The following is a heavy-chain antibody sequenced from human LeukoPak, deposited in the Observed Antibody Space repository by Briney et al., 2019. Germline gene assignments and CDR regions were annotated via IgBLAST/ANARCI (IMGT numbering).Heavy chain of an antibody. J-gene: IGHJ6*02. V-gene: IGHV1-18*01. Sequence: ASVKVSCKASGYTFTSYGISWVRQAPGQGFEWMGWISAYNGNTNYAQKLQGRVTMTTDTSTSAAYMELRSLKSDDTTVYYCARDLKGIAAAAFYGMDVWGQGTTVTVSS. CDR1: GYTFTSYG. D-gene: IGHD6-13*01. CDR2: ISAYNGNT. CDR3: ARDLKGIAAAAFYGMDV.